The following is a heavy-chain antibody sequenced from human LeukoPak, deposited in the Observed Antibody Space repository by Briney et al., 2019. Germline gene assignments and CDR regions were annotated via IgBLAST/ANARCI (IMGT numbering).Heavy chain of an antibody. D-gene: IGHD6-6*01. J-gene: IGHJ4*02. CDR3: ASYSSSAYFDY. V-gene: IGHV4-31*03. CDR2: IYYSGST. CDR1: GGSISSGGYY. Sequence: SETLSLTCTVSGGSISSGGYYWSWIRQHPGKGLEWIGYIYYSGSTYYNPSLKSRVTISVDTPKNQFSLKLSSVTAADTAVYYCASYSSSAYFDYWGQGTLVTVSP.